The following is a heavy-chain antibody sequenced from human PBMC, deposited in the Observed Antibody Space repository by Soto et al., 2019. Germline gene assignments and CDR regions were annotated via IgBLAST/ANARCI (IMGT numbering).Heavy chain of an antibody. V-gene: IGHV4-59*01. J-gene: IGHJ6*02. CDR1: GGSISSYY. CDR3: ARDPYGMDV. CDR2: IYYSGST. Sequence: ASETLSLTCTVSGGSISSYYWSWIRQPPGKGLEWIGYIYYSGSTNYNPSLKSRVTISVDTSKNQSSLKLRSVTAADTAVYYCARDPYGMDVWGQGTTVTVSS.